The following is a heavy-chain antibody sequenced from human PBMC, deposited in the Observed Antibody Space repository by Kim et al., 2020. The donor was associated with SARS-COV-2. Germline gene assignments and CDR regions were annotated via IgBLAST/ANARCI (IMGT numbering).Heavy chain of an antibody. Sequence: SETLSLTCTVSGGSISSGSYYWSWIRQPAGKGLEWIGSIYTSGSTNYNPSLKSRVTISVDTSKNQFSLKLSSVTAANTAVYYCAAGYSGYDIFRYYFDYWGQGTLVTVSS. CDR2: IYTSGST. CDR3: AAGYSGYDIFRYYFDY. D-gene: IGHD5-12*01. V-gene: IGHV4-61*02. J-gene: IGHJ4*02. CDR1: GGSISSGSYY.